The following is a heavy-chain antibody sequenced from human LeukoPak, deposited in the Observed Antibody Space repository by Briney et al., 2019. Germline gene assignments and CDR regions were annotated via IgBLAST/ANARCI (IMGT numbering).Heavy chain of an antibody. J-gene: IGHJ4*02. CDR1: GFTFSTYW. D-gene: IGHD6-13*01. V-gene: IGHV3-74*01. Sequence: GGSLRLSCAASGFTFSTYWMNWVRQAPGKGLVGVSRVNNDGSSTSYADSVKGRFTISRDNTKNTLYLQMNSLRAEDTAVYYCARDLNDLLQNYRSTWYPADYWGQGTLVTVSS. CDR2: VNNDGSST. CDR3: ARDLNDLLQNYRSTWYPADY.